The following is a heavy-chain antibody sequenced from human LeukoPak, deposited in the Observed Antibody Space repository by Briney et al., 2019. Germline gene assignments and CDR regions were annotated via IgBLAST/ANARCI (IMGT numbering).Heavy chain of an antibody. CDR3: ARVVMKAFYYYYMDV. D-gene: IGHD2-21*01. CDR1: GYTFSDYD. Sequence: APVKVSCKASGYTFSDYDVNWVRQAPGQGLEWMGWMNPTSGDTGYAQKVQGRVTMTRSMSRNTAYMELSRVRSEDTAVYFCARVVMKAFYYYYMDVWGKGTTIIISS. J-gene: IGHJ6*03. V-gene: IGHV1-8*01. CDR2: MNPTSGDT.